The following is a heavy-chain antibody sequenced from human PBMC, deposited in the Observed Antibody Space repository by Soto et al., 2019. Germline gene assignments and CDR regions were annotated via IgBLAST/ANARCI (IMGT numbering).Heavy chain of an antibody. CDR1: GYTFTSYD. D-gene: IGHD3-3*01. Sequence: QVQLVQSGAEVKKPGASVKVSCKASGYTFTSYDINWVRQATGQGLEWMGWMNPNSGNTGYAQKFQGRVTMTRNTSISTAYMELSSLRSEDTAVYYWARGVVFGDGYNPTEYFQHWCQGTLVTVSS. J-gene: IGHJ1*01. V-gene: IGHV1-8*01. CDR3: ARGVVFGDGYNPTEYFQH. CDR2: MNPNSGNT.